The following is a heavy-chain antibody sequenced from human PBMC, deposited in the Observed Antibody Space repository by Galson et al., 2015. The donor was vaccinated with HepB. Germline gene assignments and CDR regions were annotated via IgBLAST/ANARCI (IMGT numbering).Heavy chain of an antibody. V-gene: IGHV3-23*01. CDR1: GFTFSSYA. CDR2: ISGSGGST. J-gene: IGHJ4*02. CDR3: AKCEHHDYGAPYPFDY. Sequence: SLRLSCAASGFTFSSYAMSWVRQAPGKGLEWVSAISGSGGSTYYADSVKGRFTISRDNSKNTLYLQMNSLRAEDTAVYYCAKCEHHDYGAPYPFDYWGQGTLVTVSS. D-gene: IGHD4-17*01.